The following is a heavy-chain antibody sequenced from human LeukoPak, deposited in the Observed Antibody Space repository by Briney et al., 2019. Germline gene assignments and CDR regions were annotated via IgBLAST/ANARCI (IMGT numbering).Heavy chain of an antibody. V-gene: IGHV3-21*01. CDR1: GFTFSSYS. D-gene: IGHD6-13*01. Sequence: GGSLRLSCAASGFTFSSYSMNCVRQAPGKGLEWVSSISSSSSYIYHADSVKGQFIISRDNAKNSLYLQMNSLRAEDTAVYYCARDSYSSSLEPWGQGTLVTVSS. CDR3: ARDSYSSSLEP. J-gene: IGHJ5*02. CDR2: ISSSSSYI.